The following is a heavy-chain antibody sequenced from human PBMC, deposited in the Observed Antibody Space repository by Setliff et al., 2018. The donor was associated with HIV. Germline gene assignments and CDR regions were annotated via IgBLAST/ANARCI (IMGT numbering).Heavy chain of an antibody. J-gene: IGHJ3*02. V-gene: IGHV1-24*01. Sequence: ASVKVSCKVSGYSLTELSIHWVRRAPGEGLEWMGGFDPEDDETVYAEKFQGRVTMTEDTSTDTAYMALSSLRSEDTAMYYCATSGFYDILTGPTPGFFDIRGQGTMVTVSS. CDR3: ATSGFYDILTGPTPGFFDI. D-gene: IGHD3-9*01. CDR1: GYSLTELS. CDR2: FDPEDDET.